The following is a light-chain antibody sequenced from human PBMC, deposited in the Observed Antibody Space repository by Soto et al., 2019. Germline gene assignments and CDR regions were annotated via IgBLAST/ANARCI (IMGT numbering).Light chain of an antibody. CDR2: RNN. Sequence: QSVLTQPPSVSGAPGQRVTISCSGSSANIGAGYDVHWYQQLPGTAPKLLIYRNNQRPSGVPDRFSGSKSGTSASLAISGVRSEDEADYYCAAWDDSLSGVVFGGGTKLTVL. V-gene: IGLV1-47*01. CDR3: AAWDDSLSGVV. CDR1: SANIGAGYD. J-gene: IGLJ2*01.